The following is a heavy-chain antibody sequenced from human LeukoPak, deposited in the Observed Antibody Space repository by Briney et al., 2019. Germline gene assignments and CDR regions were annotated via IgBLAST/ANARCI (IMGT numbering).Heavy chain of an antibody. Sequence: GSSVKVSCKASGGTFSSYTISWVRQAPGQGLEWMGRIIPILGIANYAQKFQGRVTMTTDTSTSTVYMELRSLRSDDTAVYYCARETTVTTDFDYWGQGTLVTVSS. CDR3: ARETTVTTDFDY. J-gene: IGHJ4*02. CDR2: IIPILGIA. CDR1: GGTFSSYT. V-gene: IGHV1-69*02. D-gene: IGHD4-17*01.